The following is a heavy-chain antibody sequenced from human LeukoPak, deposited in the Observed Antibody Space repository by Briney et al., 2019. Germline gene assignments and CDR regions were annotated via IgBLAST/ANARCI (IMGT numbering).Heavy chain of an antibody. J-gene: IGHJ1*01. CDR3: ARGETYYYDSSAYHWGHIFQH. Sequence: PSETLSLTCTVSGGSISSYYWSWIRQPPGKGLEWIGYIYYSGSTNYNPSLKSRVTISVDTSKNQFSLKLSSVTAADTAVYYCARGETYYYDSSAYHWGHIFQHWGQGTLVTVSS. CDR2: IYYSGST. CDR1: GGSISSYY. V-gene: IGHV4-59*12. D-gene: IGHD3-22*01.